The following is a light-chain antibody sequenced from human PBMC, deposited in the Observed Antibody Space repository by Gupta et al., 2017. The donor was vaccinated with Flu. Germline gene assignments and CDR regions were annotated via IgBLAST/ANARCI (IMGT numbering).Light chain of an antibody. V-gene: IGKV3-11*01. J-gene: IGKJ2*01. CDR1: QSVSSY. Sequence: EIVLTQSPPTLPLSPGERATLSCRASQSVSSYLAWYQQNPGQAPRLLIYDASNRATGIPARFSGSGSGTEFTLTISSLEPEDFAVYYCLQGSNWPRTFGQGTXLEI. CDR2: DAS. CDR3: LQGSNWPRT.